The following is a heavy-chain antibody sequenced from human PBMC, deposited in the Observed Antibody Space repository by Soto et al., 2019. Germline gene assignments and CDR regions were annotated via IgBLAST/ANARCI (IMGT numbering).Heavy chain of an antibody. V-gene: IGHV4-30-4*01. CDR3: ARAGLSYGHLLF. CDR1: GGPIKTGDYY. J-gene: IGHJ4*02. CDR2: VFYRGAT. Sequence: QVQLKESGPGLVKPSETLSLTCNVSGGPIKTGDYYWNWIRQPPGKGLEWIGYVFYRGATNYSPSPKSRAAISMDMSKNQFSLSLTSVTAADTAVYYCARAGLSYGHLLFWGQGIRVTVST. D-gene: IGHD3-10*01.